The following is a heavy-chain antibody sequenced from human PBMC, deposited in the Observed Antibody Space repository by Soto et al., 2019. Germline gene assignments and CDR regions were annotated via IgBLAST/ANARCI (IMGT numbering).Heavy chain of an antibody. V-gene: IGHV1-2*02. CDR3: AREEPIVLMAFFDY. Sequence: ASVKVSCKASGYTFTGYYMHWVRQAPGQGLEWMGWINPNSGGTNYAQKFQGRVTMTRDTSISTAYMELSRLRSDDTAVYYCAREEPIVLMAFFDYWGQGTLVTVSS. J-gene: IGHJ4*02. CDR2: INPNSGGT. D-gene: IGHD2-8*01. CDR1: GYTFTGYY.